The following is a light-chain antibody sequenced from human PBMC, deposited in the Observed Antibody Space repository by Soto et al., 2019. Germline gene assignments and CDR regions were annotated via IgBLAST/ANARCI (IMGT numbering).Light chain of an antibody. CDR2: EGN. J-gene: IGLJ2*01. V-gene: IGLV2-14*02. CDR3: SSYTSSSALI. Sequence: QSALTQPASVSGSPGQSITISCTGSTSDIGSYNLVSWYQQHPGKAPKLMIYEGNKRPSGVSNRFSGSRSGSTASLTISGLQAEDEADYYCSSYTSSSALIFGGGTQLTVL. CDR1: TSDIGSYNL.